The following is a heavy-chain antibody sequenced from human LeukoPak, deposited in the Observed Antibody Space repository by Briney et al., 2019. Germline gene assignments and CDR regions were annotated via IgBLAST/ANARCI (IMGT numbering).Heavy chain of an antibody. V-gene: IGHV3-66*01. Sequence: GGSLRLSCAASGFTVSSNYMSWVRQAPGKGLEWVSVIYSGGSTYYAVSVKGRFTISRDNAKNTLYLQMNSLRAEDTAVYYCARGPRFNYYVPYWGQGTLVTVSS. CDR2: IYSGGST. CDR1: GFTVSSNY. CDR3: ARGPRFNYYVPY. D-gene: IGHD5-24*01. J-gene: IGHJ4*02.